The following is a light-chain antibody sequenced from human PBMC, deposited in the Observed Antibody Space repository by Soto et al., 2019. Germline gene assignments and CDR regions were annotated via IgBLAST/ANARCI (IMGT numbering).Light chain of an antibody. J-gene: IGKJ1*01. CDR3: QQYNSYSWT. V-gene: IGKV1-5*01. Sequence: DIQMTQSPSTLSASVGDRVTITCRASQSITIWLAWYQQKPGKAPKLLIFDASSLESGVPSRFSGSGSGTEFTLTNSSLQPDDFATYYCQQYNSYSWTFGQGPKVEIK. CDR2: DAS. CDR1: QSITIW.